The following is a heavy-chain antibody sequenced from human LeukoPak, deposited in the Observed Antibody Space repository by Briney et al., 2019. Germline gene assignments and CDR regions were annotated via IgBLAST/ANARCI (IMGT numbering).Heavy chain of an antibody. D-gene: IGHD3-10*01. V-gene: IGHV3-21*01. CDR3: ARDIGSGSYQFDY. Sequence: TGGSLRLSCAASGFTFSSYSMNWVRQAPGKGLEWVSSISSSSSYIYYADSVKGRFTISRDNAKNPLYLQMNSLRAEDTAVYYCARDIGSGSYQFDYWGQGTLVTVSS. CDR1: GFTFSSYS. CDR2: ISSSSSYI. J-gene: IGHJ4*02.